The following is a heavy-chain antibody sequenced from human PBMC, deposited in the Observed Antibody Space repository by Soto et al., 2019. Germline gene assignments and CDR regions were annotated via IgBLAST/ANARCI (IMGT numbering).Heavy chain of an antibody. CDR3: ASSGVTIIVVGKAPDY. D-gene: IGHD3-22*01. V-gene: IGHV3-23*01. CDR1: GFTFSSYA. CDR2: ISGSGGST. Sequence: EVQLLESGGGLVQPGGSLRLSCAASGFTFSSYAMSWVRQAPGKGLEWVSAISGSGGSTYYADSVKGRFTISRDKSKNTLYLQMNSLRAEDTAVYYCASSGVTIIVVGKAPDYWGQGTLVTVSS. J-gene: IGHJ4*02.